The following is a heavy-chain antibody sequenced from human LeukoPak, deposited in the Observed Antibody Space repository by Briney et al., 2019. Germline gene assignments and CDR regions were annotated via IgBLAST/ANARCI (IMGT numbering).Heavy chain of an antibody. J-gene: IGHJ4*02. Sequence: GGSLRLSCTASGFKFDDYGMTWVRQAPGKGLEWVSYISSSGSTIYYADSVKGRFTISRDNAKNSLYLQMNSLRAEDTAVYYCARAKVSSGYYPYYFDYWGQGTLVTVSS. CDR2: ISSSGSTI. V-gene: IGHV3-48*04. CDR3: ARAKVSSGYYPYYFDY. CDR1: GFKFDDYG. D-gene: IGHD3-22*01.